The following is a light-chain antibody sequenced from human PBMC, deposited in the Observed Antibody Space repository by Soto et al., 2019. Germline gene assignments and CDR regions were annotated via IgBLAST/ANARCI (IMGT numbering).Light chain of an antibody. CDR2: DVD. CDR3: SSYTSTKTLV. J-gene: IGLJ2*01. CDR1: SSDVGAYNY. V-gene: IGLV2-14*03. Sequence: QSALTQPASVSGSPGQSITISCTGTSSDVGAYNYVSWYQQHPGKAPKLMIYDVDSRPSGVSNRFSGSKSGNTASLTISGLQSEDEADYYCSSYTSTKTLVFGGGTKLTVL.